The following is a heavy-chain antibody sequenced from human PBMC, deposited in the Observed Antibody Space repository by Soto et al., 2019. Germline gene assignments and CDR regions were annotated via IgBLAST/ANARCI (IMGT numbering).Heavy chain of an antibody. Sequence: PGGSLRLSCAASGFTFSSYGMHWVRQAPGKGLEWVAVISYDGSNKYYADSVKGRFTISRDNSKNTLYLQMNSLRAEDTAVYYCAKEHYDILTALFDYWGKGTLVTVSS. J-gene: IGHJ4*02. V-gene: IGHV3-30*18. D-gene: IGHD3-9*01. CDR2: ISYDGSNK. CDR3: AKEHYDILTALFDY. CDR1: GFTFSSYG.